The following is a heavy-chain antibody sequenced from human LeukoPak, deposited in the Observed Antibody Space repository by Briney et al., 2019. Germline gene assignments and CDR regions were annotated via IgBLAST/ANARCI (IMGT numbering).Heavy chain of an antibody. Sequence: TSVKVSCKASGYTFTGHYMHWVRQAPGQGHEWMGWINPNSGGTNYAQKFQGRVTMTRDTSISTVYMELSRLRSDDTAVYYCARFPSVSYYMDVWGKGTTVTVSS. CDR2: INPNSGGT. CDR3: ARFPSVSYYMDV. J-gene: IGHJ6*03. CDR1: GYTFTGHY. D-gene: IGHD1-14*01. V-gene: IGHV1-2*02.